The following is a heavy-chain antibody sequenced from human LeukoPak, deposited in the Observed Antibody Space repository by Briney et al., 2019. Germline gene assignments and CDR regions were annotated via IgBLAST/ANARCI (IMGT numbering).Heavy chain of an antibody. CDR3: XXXRVDGSGSQFDS. Sequence: GGSLRLSCAASGFTLSNHALIWVRQAPGKGLEWVSSISGSGAMTYYADSVKGRFTISRDNAMDTLYLQMSSLRADDTAVYYCXXXRVDGSGSQFDSWGQGSLVIVSS. CDR2: ISGSGAMT. CDR1: GFTLSNHA. V-gene: IGHV3-23*01. D-gene: IGHD3-10*01. J-gene: IGHJ4*02.